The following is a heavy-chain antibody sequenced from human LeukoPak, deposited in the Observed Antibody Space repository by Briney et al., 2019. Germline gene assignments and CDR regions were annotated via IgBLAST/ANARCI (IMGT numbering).Heavy chain of an antibody. CDR3: ARGAYSSGWYWAEYFQH. CDR1: GGSISSYY. J-gene: IGHJ1*01. CDR2: IHTSGST. Sequence: SETLSLTCTVSGGSISSYYWSWIRQPAGKGLEWIGRIHTSGSTNYNPSLKSRVTMSVDTSKNQFSLKLSSVTAADTAVYYCARGAYSSGWYWAEYFQHWGQGTLVTVSS. V-gene: IGHV4-4*07. D-gene: IGHD6-19*01.